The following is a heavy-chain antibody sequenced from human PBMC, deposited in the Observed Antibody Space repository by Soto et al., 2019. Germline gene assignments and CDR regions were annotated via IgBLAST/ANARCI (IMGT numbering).Heavy chain of an antibody. CDR2: IYWDDDQ. V-gene: IGHV2-5*02. Sequence: QITLKESGPTLVKPTQTLTLTCNVSGVSLSTGGVGVGWIRQPPGKALEWLALIYWDDDQRSSPSLKSRLTLTKDTSKNQVVLTMTNMAPEDTATYYCAPMRAAKFDYWGQGTLVTVSS. CDR3: APMRAAKFDY. D-gene: IGHD2-15*01. CDR1: GVSLSTGGVG. J-gene: IGHJ4*02.